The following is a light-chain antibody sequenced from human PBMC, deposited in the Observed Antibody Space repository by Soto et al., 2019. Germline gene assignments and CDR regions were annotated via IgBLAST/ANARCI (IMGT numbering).Light chain of an antibody. Sequence: QAVVTQPPSVSGAPGQRVTISCTGSSSNIGAGYDVHWYQQLPGTAPKLLIYGNSNRPSGVPDRFSGSKSGTSASLAITGLQAEDEADYYCQSYDSSLRVFGTGTKVTVX. CDR2: GNS. CDR3: QSYDSSLRV. CDR1: SSNIGAGYD. V-gene: IGLV1-40*01. J-gene: IGLJ1*01.